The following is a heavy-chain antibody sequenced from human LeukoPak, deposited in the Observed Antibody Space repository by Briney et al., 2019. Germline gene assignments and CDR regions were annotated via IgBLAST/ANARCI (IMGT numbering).Heavy chain of an antibody. CDR3: ARAGSGSYYRVAFDI. CDR1: GFTFSHYG. D-gene: IGHD3-10*01. Sequence: GGSLRLSCAASGFTFSHYGMHWVRQAPGKGLEWVAVISYDGSNKYYTDSVKGRFTISRDNSKNTLYLQMNSLRAEDTAVYYCARAGSGSYYRVAFDIWGQGTMVTVSS. J-gene: IGHJ3*02. V-gene: IGHV3-30*03. CDR2: ISYDGSNK.